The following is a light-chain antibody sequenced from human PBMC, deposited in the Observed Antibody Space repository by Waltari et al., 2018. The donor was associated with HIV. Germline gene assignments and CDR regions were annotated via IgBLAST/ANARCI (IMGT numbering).Light chain of an antibody. V-gene: IGKV3-11*01. CDR3: QQRINWPLT. CDR1: QSVGYF. Sequence: GETAALSCTASQSVGYFLAWYQQKPGQAPRLLIYASSKRASGTPARFSGSGSRTNFTLTISPLEPEDFVVYYCQQRINWPLTFGGGTRVEIK. CDR2: ASS. J-gene: IGKJ4*01.